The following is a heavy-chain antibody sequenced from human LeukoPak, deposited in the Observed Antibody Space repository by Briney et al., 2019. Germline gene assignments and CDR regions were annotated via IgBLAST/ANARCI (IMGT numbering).Heavy chain of an antibody. J-gene: IGHJ4*02. CDR2: ISDKNGNT. D-gene: IGHD3-22*01. CDR1: GYTFTSYG. V-gene: IGHV1-18*01. CDR3: ARAYRLYYYDSSGYSDY. Sequence: GASVKVSCKASGYTFTSYGITWVRQAPGQGLEWMGWISDKNGNTNYAQKLQGRVTMTTDTSTSTAYMELRSLRSDDTAVYYCARAYRLYYYDSSGYSDYWGQGTLVTVSS.